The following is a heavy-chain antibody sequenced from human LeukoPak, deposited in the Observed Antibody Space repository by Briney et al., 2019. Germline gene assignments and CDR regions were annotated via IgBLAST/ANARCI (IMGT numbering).Heavy chain of an antibody. Sequence: SETLSLTCTVSGGSLSSYYWSWIRQPPGKGLEWIGYIYYSGSTNYNPSLKSRVAISVDTSKNQFSLKLSSVTAADTAVYYCARGSLSIAAAGYFDYWGQGTLVTVSS. CDR1: GGSLSSYY. D-gene: IGHD6-13*01. CDR2: IYYSGST. CDR3: ARGSLSIAAAGYFDY. V-gene: IGHV4-59*12. J-gene: IGHJ4*02.